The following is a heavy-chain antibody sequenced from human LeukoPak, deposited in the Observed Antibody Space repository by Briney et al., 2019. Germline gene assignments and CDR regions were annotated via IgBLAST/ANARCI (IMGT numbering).Heavy chain of an antibody. D-gene: IGHD3-22*01. V-gene: IGHV4-34*01. CDR2: INHSGST. Sequence: SETLSLTCAVYGGSFSGYYWSWIRQPPEKGLEWIGEINHSGSTNYNPSLKSRVTISVDTSKNQFSLKLSSVTAADTAVYYCARGRGGYYDSSGYPPALYYFDYWGQGTLVTVSS. CDR1: GGSFSGYY. CDR3: ARGRGGYYDSSGYPPALYYFDY. J-gene: IGHJ4*02.